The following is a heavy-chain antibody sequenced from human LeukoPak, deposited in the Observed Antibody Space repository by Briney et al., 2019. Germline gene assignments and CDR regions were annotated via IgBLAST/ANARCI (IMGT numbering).Heavy chain of an antibody. CDR2: IYYSGST. V-gene: IGHV4-59*12. CDR1: GGSISSYY. D-gene: IGHD2-15*01. Sequence: SETLSLTCTVSGGSISSYYWSWIRQPPGKGLEWIGSIYYSGSTYYNPSLKSRVTISVDTSKNQFSLKLSSVTAADTAVYYCARDREVAAHERFDYWGQGTLVTVSS. J-gene: IGHJ4*02. CDR3: ARDREVAAHERFDY.